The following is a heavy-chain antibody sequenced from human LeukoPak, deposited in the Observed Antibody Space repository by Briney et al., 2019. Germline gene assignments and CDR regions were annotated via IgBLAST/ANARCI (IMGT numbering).Heavy chain of an antibody. CDR2: IYYSGST. D-gene: IGHD7-27*01. CDR3: ARDQTGDFDY. Sequence: PSETLSLTCTVSGGSISSYYWSWIRQPPGKGLEWIGYIYYSGSTNYNPSLKSRVTISVDTSENQFSLKLSSVTAADTAVYYCARDQTGDFDYWGQGTLVTVSS. CDR1: GGSISSYY. V-gene: IGHV4-59*01. J-gene: IGHJ4*02.